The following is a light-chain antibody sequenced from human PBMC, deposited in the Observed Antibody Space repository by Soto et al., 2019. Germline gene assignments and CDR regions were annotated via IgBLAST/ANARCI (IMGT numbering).Light chain of an antibody. J-gene: IGKJ4*01. CDR1: QSIGTW. V-gene: IGKV1-5*03. CDR3: QHYSSYPIT. Sequence: DIQMTQSPSTLSASVGDRVTITCRAGQSIGTWLAWYQQKPGKAPNLLIQKASSLETGVPSRFSGSGSGTVFHITISRLQPDDLATYSCQHYSSYPITFGAGTKVDIK. CDR2: KAS.